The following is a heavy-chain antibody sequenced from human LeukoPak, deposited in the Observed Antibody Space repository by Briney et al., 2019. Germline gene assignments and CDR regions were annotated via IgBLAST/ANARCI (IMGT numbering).Heavy chain of an antibody. CDR2: ISSSSSYI. J-gene: IGHJ6*03. D-gene: IGHD2-15*01. Sequence: GGSLRLSCAASGFTFSSYSLNWVRQAPGKGLEWVSSISSSSSYIYYADSVKGRFTISRDNAKNSLYLQMNSLRAEDTAVYYCARGGGGCSGGSCYIFYYYYYMDVWGKGTTVTISS. CDR3: ARGGGGCSGGSCYIFYYYYYMDV. CDR1: GFTFSSYS. V-gene: IGHV3-21*01.